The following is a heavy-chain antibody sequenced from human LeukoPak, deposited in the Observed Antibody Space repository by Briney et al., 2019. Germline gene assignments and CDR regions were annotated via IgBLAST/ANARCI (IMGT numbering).Heavy chain of an antibody. D-gene: IGHD3-10*01. CDR3: ASDFGY. V-gene: IGHV4-4*07. J-gene: IGHJ4*02. CDR2: IYSSGST. CDR1: GGSISTDY. Sequence: SETLSLTCTVSGGSISTDYWTWIRQPAGKGLEWIGLIYSSGSTNYNPSLKSRVTMSLDTSKNQFSLKLTSVTAADTAVYYCASDFGYWGQGALVGVSS.